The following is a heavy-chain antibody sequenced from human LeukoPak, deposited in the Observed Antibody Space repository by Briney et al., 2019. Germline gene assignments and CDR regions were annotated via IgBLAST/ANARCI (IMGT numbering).Heavy chain of an antibody. D-gene: IGHD6-13*01. J-gene: IGHJ1*01. Sequence: ASVKVSCKASGYTFTSYYMHWVRQAPGQGLEWMGIINPSGGSTSYAQKFQGRVTMTRDTSISTAYMELSRLRSDDTAVYYCARGVAAVAVSPRSFQHWGRGTLVTVSS. CDR2: INPSGGST. CDR1: GYTFTSYY. CDR3: ARGVAAVAVSPRSFQH. V-gene: IGHV1-46*01.